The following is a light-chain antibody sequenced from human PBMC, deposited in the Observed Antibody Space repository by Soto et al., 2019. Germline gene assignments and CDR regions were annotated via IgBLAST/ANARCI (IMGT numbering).Light chain of an antibody. CDR3: QQCYSSPLT. CDR2: AAS. V-gene: IGKV1-39*01. J-gene: IGKJ4*01. CDR1: QTISNY. Sequence: DIQMTQSPSSLSASVGDRVTITCRASQTISNYLNWYQQQPGKAPKLLIYAASSLQSGAPSRFSGSGSGTDFTLTISSLQPEDFATYYWQQCYSSPLTFGGGTKVEIK.